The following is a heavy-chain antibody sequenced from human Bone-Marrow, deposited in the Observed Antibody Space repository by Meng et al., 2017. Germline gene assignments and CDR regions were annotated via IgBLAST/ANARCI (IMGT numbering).Heavy chain of an antibody. CDR3: ARGYCSGGSCYRLIYYYYYGMDV. J-gene: IGHJ6*02. CDR1: GYTFTGYA. V-gene: IGHV1-69*13. D-gene: IGHD2-15*01. CDR2: IIPIFGTA. Sequence: SVKVSCKASGYTFTGYAMNWVRQAPGQGLEWMGGIIPIFGTANYAQKFQGRVTITADESTSTAYMELSSLRSEDTAVYYCARGYCSGGSCYRLIYYYYYGMDVWGQGTTVTVSS.